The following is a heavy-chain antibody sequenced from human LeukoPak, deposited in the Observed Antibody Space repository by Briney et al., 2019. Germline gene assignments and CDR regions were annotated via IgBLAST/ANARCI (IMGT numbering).Heavy chain of an antibody. J-gene: IGHJ6*03. Sequence: PSETLSLTCAVYGGSFSGYYWSWIRQPPGKGLEWIGEINHSGSTNYNPSLKSRVTISVDTSKNQFSLKLSSVTAADTAVYYCARARRLRYFDWRDYYYYMDVWGKGTTVTISS. V-gene: IGHV4-34*01. CDR1: GGSFSGYY. CDR3: ARARRLRYFDWRDYYYYMDV. D-gene: IGHD3-9*01. CDR2: INHSGST.